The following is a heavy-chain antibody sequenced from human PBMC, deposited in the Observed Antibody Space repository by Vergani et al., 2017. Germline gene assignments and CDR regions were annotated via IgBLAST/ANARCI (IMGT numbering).Heavy chain of an antibody. CDR3: ARDRTVGKQGWYTSGY. Sequence: QVQLVQSGAEVKKPGASVKVSCKASGYTFTSYGISWVRQAPGQGLEWMGWISAYNGNTNYAQKLQGRVTMTPDTSTSTAYMALRCLRSYDTAVYYCARDRTVGKQGWYTSGYGGQGTLVTVSS. D-gene: IGHD6-19*01. CDR2: ISAYNGNT. CDR1: GYTFTSYG. J-gene: IGHJ4*02. V-gene: IGHV1-18*01.